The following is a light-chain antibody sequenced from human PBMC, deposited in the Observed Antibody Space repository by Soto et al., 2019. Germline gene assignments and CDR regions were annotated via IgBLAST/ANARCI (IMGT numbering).Light chain of an antibody. V-gene: IGKV1-27*01. CDR1: QGIGIS. CDR3: QKYDTVPAI. Sequence: DIQMTQSPSSLSGSVGDRVTIACRASQGIGISLAWFQQKPGKVPKLLIYHASSLQSGVPSRFSGSGSGTDFILTISSLQPEDVATYYCQKYDTVPAIFGQGTKVEIK. CDR2: HAS. J-gene: IGKJ1*01.